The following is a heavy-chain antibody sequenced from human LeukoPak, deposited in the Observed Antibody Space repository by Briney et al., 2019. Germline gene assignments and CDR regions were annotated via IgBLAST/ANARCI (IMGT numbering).Heavy chain of an antibody. Sequence: SETLSLTCTVSGGSISSSSYYWGWIRQPPGKGLEWIGSMYYSGSTYYNPSLKSRVTISVDTSKNQFSLKLSSVTAADTAVYYCASDRSSSWYYFWGQGTLVTVSS. CDR1: GGSISSSSYY. D-gene: IGHD6-13*01. J-gene: IGHJ4*02. V-gene: IGHV4-39*01. CDR3: ASDRSSSWYYF. CDR2: MYYSGST.